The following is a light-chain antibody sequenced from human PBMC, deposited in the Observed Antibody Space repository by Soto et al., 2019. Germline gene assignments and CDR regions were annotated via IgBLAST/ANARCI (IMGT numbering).Light chain of an antibody. CDR1: SSDVGGYNY. CDR2: EVS. V-gene: IGLV2-8*01. J-gene: IGLJ2*01. CDR3: SSYAGSNNFVV. Sequence: QSALTQPPSASGSPGQSVTISCTGTSSDVGGYNYVSWYQQHPGKAPKLMIYEVSKRPSGVPDRFSGSKSGNTASLTVSGIQAEDEAYYYCSSYAGSNNFVVFGGGTKLTVL.